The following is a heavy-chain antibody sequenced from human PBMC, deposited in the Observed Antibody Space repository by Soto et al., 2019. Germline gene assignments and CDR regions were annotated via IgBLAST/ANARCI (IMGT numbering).Heavy chain of an antibody. CDR3: AKDIAARRGSGFQVFDY. D-gene: IGHD6-6*01. V-gene: IGHV3-23*01. CDR2: ISGSGGST. J-gene: IGHJ4*02. CDR1: GFTFSSYA. Sequence: GESLKISCAASGFTFSSYAMSWVRQAPGKGLEWVSAISGSGGSTYYADSVKGRFTISRDNSKNTLYLQMNSLRAEDTAVYYCAKDIAARRGSGFQVFDYWGQGTLVTVSS.